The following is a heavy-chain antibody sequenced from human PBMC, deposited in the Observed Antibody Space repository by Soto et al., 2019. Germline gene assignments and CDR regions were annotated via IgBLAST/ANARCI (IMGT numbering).Heavy chain of an antibody. CDR2: ISGSGGST. Sequence: PWGLLRLCCGASGLTFRGHAVSWIRQAQGKGLEWVSAISGSGGSTYYADSVKGRFTISRDNSNNTLYLQMNSLRAEDTAVYYCAIDAVSGARRVPFKYYGMDVWGQGTTVTVSS. CDR1: GLTFRGHA. J-gene: IGHJ6*02. CDR3: AIDAVSGARRVPFKYYGMDV. D-gene: IGHD3-10*01. V-gene: IGHV3-23*01.